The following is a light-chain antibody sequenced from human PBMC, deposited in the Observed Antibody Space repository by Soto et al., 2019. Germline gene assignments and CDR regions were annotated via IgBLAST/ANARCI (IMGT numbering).Light chain of an antibody. CDR3: SSYTSSSIDYV. V-gene: IGLV2-14*01. Sequence: QSALTQPASVSGSPGQSITISCTGTSSDVGGYNYVSWYQQHPGKAPKLMIYEVSNRPSGASNRFSGSKSGNTASLTSSGLQAEDEADYYCSSYTSSSIDYVFGTGTKLTVL. J-gene: IGLJ1*01. CDR2: EVS. CDR1: SSDVGGYNY.